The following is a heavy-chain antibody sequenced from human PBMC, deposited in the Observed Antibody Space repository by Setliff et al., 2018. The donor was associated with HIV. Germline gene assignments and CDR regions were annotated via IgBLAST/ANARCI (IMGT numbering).Heavy chain of an antibody. D-gene: IGHD3-16*01. Sequence: GGSLRLSCAASGFTFSNYGMNWVRQAPGKGLEWVAVIWHDGSNKYYADSVKGRFTISRDNSKNTLYLQLDSLRAEDTAVYYCARDEATGGVDYWGQGTLVTVSS. J-gene: IGHJ4*02. CDR1: GFTFSNYG. CDR3: ARDEATGGVDY. CDR2: IWHDGSNK. V-gene: IGHV3-33*01.